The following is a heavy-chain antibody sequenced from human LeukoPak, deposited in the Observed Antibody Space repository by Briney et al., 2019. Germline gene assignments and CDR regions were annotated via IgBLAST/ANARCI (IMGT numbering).Heavy chain of an antibody. CDR3: GTVPPSEGVASKGSFDY. CDR1: GFTFSSYG. V-gene: IGHV3-30*03. D-gene: IGHD6-19*01. Sequence: HPGGSLRLSCAASGFTFSSYGMHWVRQAPGKGLEWVAVISYDGSNKYYADSVKGRFTISRDNSKNTLYLQMNSLRAEDTAVYYCGTVPPSEGVASKGSFDYWGQGTLVTVSS. J-gene: IGHJ4*02. CDR2: ISYDGSNK.